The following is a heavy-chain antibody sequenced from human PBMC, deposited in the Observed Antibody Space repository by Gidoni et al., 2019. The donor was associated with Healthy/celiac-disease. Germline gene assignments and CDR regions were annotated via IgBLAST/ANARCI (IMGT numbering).Heavy chain of an antibody. V-gene: IGHV3-43*01. Sequence: EVQLVDSGGVVVQPGGSLRISCAASGFTFDDYTMHWVRQAPGKGLEWVSLISWDGGSTYYADSVKGRFTISRDNSKNSLYLQMNSLRTEDTALYYCAKDHSYGHQFDYWGQGTLVTVSS. J-gene: IGHJ4*02. CDR1: GFTFDDYT. D-gene: IGHD5-18*01. CDR2: ISWDGGST. CDR3: AKDHSYGHQFDY.